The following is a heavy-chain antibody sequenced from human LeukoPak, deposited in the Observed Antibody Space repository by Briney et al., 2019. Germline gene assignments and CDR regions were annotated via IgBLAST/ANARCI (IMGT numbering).Heavy chain of an antibody. Sequence: ASVKVSCKSSGYTFTTYYMHWVRQAPGQGLEWMGIINPSGGSTTYAQKFQGRVTMTRDTSTSTVYMELSSLRSEDTAVYYCARDLHNLVDYWGQGTLVTVSS. CDR3: ARDLHNLVDY. CDR2: INPSGGST. CDR1: GYTFTTYY. V-gene: IGHV1-46*01. J-gene: IGHJ4*02.